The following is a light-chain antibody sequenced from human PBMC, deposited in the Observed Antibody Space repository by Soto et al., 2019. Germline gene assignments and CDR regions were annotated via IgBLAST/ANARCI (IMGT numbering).Light chain of an antibody. Sequence: DIQMTQSPSTLSASVGDRVTITCRASQSVSNWLAWYQQKPGKAPTLLIYDVSRLETGVPSRFSVSGSGPEFTHTINSLQPEDFANDFCQQYDTYYTFGQGTKVAIK. V-gene: IGKV1-5*01. CDR3: QQYDTYYT. CDR1: QSVSNW. J-gene: IGKJ2*01. CDR2: DVS.